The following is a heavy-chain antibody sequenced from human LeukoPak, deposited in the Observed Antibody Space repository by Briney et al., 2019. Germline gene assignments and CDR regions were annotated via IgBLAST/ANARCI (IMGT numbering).Heavy chain of an antibody. CDR2: ISYDGSTQ. CDR1: GFTFSSYG. D-gene: IGHD5-12*01. Sequence: GGSLRLSCAASGFTFSSYGMHWVRQAPGRGLEWVAVISYDGSTQYYADSVKGRFTISRDNSRNTVYLQMNSLRVEDTAVYYCAKTYSRESGYDFFFHYWGQGTRVTVSS. CDR3: AKTYSRESGYDFFFHY. J-gene: IGHJ4*02. V-gene: IGHV3-30*18.